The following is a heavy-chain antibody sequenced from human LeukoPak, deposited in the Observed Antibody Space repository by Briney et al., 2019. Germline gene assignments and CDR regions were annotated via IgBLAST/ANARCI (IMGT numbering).Heavy chain of an antibody. CDR3: ATGPTWLDP. V-gene: IGHV4-4*07. CDR2: IDTSGTT. J-gene: IGHJ5*02. CDR1: GGSISTSD. Sequence: SETLSLTCTVSGGSISTSDWNWIRQPAGKGLEWIGRIDTSGTTNYNPSLRSRVTMSVDTSKNQFSLNLRSVTAADTAVYFCATGPTWLDPWGQGTLVTVSS.